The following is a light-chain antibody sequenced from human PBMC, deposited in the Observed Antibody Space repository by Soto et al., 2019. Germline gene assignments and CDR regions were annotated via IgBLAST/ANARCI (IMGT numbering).Light chain of an antibody. V-gene: IGKV3-15*01. CDR1: QSVSSN. CDR3: QQYNSWPPYT. Sequence: EIVMTQSPATLSVSPGERATLSCRASQSVSSNLAWYQQKPGQAPRLLIYGASTRPTGIPARFSGSGSGTELTLTISSMQSEDFAVYYCQQYNSWPPYTFGQGTKRDIK. J-gene: IGKJ2*01. CDR2: GAS.